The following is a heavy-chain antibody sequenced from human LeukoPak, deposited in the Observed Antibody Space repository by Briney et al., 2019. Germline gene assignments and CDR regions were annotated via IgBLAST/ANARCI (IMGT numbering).Heavy chain of an antibody. CDR2: ISGSGDST. D-gene: IGHD3-22*01. CDR3: XXXXXXXXDSRGFYWGYYSDS. Sequence: GGSLRLSCAASGFTFSTYAVNWVRQAPGKGLEWVSTISGSGDSTYYADSVKGRFTISRDNSRDTLYLQMSSVRVDDTAVYYXXXXXXXXXDSRGFYWGYYSDSWGQGILVTVST. V-gene: IGHV3-23*01. J-gene: IGHJ4*02. CDR1: GFTFSTYA.